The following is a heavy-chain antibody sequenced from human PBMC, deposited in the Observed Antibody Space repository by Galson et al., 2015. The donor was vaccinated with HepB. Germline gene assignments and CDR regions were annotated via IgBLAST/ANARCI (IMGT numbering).Heavy chain of an antibody. D-gene: IGHD6-13*01. Sequence: SLRLSCAASGFTFSNAWMNWVRQAPGKGLEWVGRIKSKTDGGTTDYAAPVKGRFTILRDDSKNTLYLQMNSPKTEDTAVYYCTTETPYSMYTRGFDYWGQGTLVTVSS. J-gene: IGHJ4*02. CDR1: GFTFSNAW. CDR3: TTETPYSMYTRGFDY. CDR2: IKSKTDGGTT. V-gene: IGHV3-15*01.